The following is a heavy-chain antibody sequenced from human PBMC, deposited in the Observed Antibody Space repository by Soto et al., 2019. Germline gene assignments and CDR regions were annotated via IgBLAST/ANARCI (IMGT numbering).Heavy chain of an antibody. Sequence: EVQLVESGGGPVKPGGSLRLSCAASGFSFSIHSMTWVRQAPGKGLEWVSSNSSSNTYIYYAESVKGRFTISRDNAKNSLYLQRNSLRAEDTAGYYGAKVSPHITTQPPGHWGQGTLVTVSS. CDR3: AKVSPHITTQPPGH. CDR2: NSSSNTYI. D-gene: IGHD1-1*01. J-gene: IGHJ4*02. CDR1: GFSFSIHS. V-gene: IGHV3-21*01.